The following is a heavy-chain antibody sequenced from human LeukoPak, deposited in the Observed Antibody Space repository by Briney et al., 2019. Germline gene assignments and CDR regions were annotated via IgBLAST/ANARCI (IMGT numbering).Heavy chain of an antibody. V-gene: IGHV1-2*02. CDR2: INPNRGDT. CDR3: TRDLLGFATAPLSD. Sequence: SVNVSCKASRSTFTNYYMHLVRRAPGYGREWMGWINPNRGDTNYAQKFQGRVTMTRDTSISTAFMELTRLTSDDTAVYYCTRDLLGFATAPLSDWGQGTLVTVSS. CDR1: RSTFTNYY. D-gene: IGHD2-21*02. J-gene: IGHJ4*02.